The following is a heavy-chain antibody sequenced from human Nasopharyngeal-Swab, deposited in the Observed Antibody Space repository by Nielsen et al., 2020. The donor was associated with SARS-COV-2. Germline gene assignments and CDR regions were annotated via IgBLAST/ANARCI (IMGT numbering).Heavy chain of an antibody. D-gene: IGHD4-17*01. CDR3: ARDGAFSSYYGPPFYYYYGMDV. V-gene: IGHV3-7*01. CDR1: GFTFSSYW. CDR2: IKQDGSEK. J-gene: IGHJ6*02. Sequence: GESLKISCAASGFTFSSYWMSWVRQAPGKGLEWVANIKQDGSEKYYVDSVKGRFTISRDNAKNSLYLQMNSLRAEDTAVYHCARDGAFSSYYGPPFYYYYGMDVWGQGTTVTVSS.